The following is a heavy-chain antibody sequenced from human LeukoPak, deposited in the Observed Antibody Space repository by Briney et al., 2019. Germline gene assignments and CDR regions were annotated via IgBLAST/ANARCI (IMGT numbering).Heavy chain of an antibody. CDR2: IDPSDSYT. Sequence: GESLKISCKGSGYSFTSYWISWVRQMPGKGLEWMGRIDPSDSYTNYSPSFQGHVTISADKSISTAYPQWSSLKASDTAMYYCARHLARKYDILTGYHDAFDIWGQGTMVTVSS. J-gene: IGHJ3*02. CDR3: ARHLARKYDILTGYHDAFDI. CDR1: GYSFTSYW. V-gene: IGHV5-10-1*01. D-gene: IGHD3-9*01.